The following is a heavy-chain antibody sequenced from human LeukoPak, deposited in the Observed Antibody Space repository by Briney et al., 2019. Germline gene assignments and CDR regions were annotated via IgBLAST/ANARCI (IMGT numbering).Heavy chain of an antibody. CDR1: GGSFSGYY. D-gene: IGHD6-13*01. CDR3: ARVSSSGKYFQH. J-gene: IGHJ1*01. Sequence: SETLSLTCAVYGGSFSGYYWSWIRQPPGKGLEWIGEINHSGSTNYNPSLKSRVTISVDTSKNQFSLKLSSVTAADTAVYYCARVSSSGKYFQHWGQGTLVTVSS. V-gene: IGHV4-34*01. CDR2: INHSGST.